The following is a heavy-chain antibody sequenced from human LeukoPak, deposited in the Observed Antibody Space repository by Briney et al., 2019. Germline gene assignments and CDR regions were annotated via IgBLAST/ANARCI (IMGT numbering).Heavy chain of an antibody. CDR2: ISGSGGST. V-gene: IGHV3-23*01. CDR3: AKGSIAAAGVPSALDI. D-gene: IGHD6-13*01. CDR1: GFTFSSYA. Sequence: GGSLRLSCAASGFTFSSYAMSWVRQAPGKGLEWVSAISGSGGSTYYADSVKGRFTISRDNSKNTLYLQMNSLRAEDTAVYYCAKGSIAAAGVPSALDIWGQGTMVTVSS. J-gene: IGHJ3*02.